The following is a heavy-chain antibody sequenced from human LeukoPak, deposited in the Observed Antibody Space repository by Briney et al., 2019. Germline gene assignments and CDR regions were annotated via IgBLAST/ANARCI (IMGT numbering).Heavy chain of an antibody. CDR1: GGSISSSSYY. CDR2: IYYSGST. CDR3: ARQDYDSSGYYSLNYFDY. J-gene: IGHJ4*02. D-gene: IGHD3-22*01. Sequence: SETLSLTCTVSGGSISSSSYYWGWIRQPPGKGLEWIGSIYYSGSTYYNPSLKSRVTISVDTSKNQFSLKLSSVTAADTAVYYCARQDYDSSGYYSLNYFDYWGQRTLVTVSS. V-gene: IGHV4-39*01.